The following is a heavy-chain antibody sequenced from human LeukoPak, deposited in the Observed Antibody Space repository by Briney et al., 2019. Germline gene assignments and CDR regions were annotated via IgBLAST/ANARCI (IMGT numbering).Heavy chain of an antibody. CDR3: ARSGRPIYYYYMDV. CDR1: GHTFTSYD. Sequence: ASVKVSCKASGHTFTSYDINWVRQATGQGLEWMGWMNPNSGNTGYAQKFQGRVTITRNTSISTAYMELSSLRSDDTAVYYCARSGRPIYYYYMDVWGIGTTVTVSS. J-gene: IGHJ6*03. V-gene: IGHV1-8*03. CDR2: MNPNSGNT.